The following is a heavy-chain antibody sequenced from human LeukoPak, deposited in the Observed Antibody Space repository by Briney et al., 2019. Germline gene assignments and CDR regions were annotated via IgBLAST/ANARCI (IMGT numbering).Heavy chain of an antibody. CDR1: GFTFDDYG. J-gene: IGHJ4*02. V-gene: IGHV3-20*04. Sequence: GGSLRLSCAASGFTFDDYGMSWVRQAPGQGLEWVSGINWYGGSTGYADSVKGRFTISRDNAKNSLYLQMNSLRAEDTALYYCARSGLYYYDSSGLGYWGQGTLVTVSS. D-gene: IGHD3-22*01. CDR3: ARSGLYYYDSSGLGY. CDR2: INWYGGST.